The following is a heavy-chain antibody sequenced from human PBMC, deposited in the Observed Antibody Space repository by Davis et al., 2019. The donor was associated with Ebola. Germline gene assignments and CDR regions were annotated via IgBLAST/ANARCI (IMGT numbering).Heavy chain of an antibody. J-gene: IGHJ4*02. V-gene: IGHV3-30*04. CDR1: GFTFSASE. Sequence: GESLKISCAASGFTFSASEMHWVRQAPGKGLEWVAVISSDGTNKHYADSVKGRFTISRDNSKNTLYLQMNSLRAEDTAVYYCATTPQYSSGQNKPFDYWGQGTLVTVSS. CDR2: ISSDGTNK. CDR3: ATTPQYSSGQNKPFDY. D-gene: IGHD6-19*01.